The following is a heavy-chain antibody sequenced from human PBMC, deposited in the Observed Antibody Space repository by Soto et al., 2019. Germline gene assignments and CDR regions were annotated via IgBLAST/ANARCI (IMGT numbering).Heavy chain of an antibody. V-gene: IGHV4-39*01. J-gene: IGHJ6*03. D-gene: IGHD1-1*01. CDR3: ARHSGEYNWNDLLEHYYMDV. Sequence: SETLYISCTVSGGCISSSSYYWGWIRQTPGKGLEWIGSMYYSGSTYYNPSLKSRVTISVDTSKNQFYLKLSSVTAADTAVYYCARHSGEYNWNDLLEHYYMDVWGKGTTVTVSS. CDR1: GGCISSSSYY. CDR2: MYYSGST.